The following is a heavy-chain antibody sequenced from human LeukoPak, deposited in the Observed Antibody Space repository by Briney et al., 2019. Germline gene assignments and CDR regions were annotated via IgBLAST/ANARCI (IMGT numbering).Heavy chain of an antibody. D-gene: IGHD6-13*01. CDR2: INPSGGST. J-gene: IGHJ4*02. V-gene: IGHV1-46*01. Sequence: ASVKVSCKASGYTFTSYGISWVRQAPGQGLEIMGIINPSGGSTTYAQKFQGRVTITRDTSTSTVYMELSSLRSEDTAVYYCAKLAAAGTAHYYFDYWGQGTLVTVSS. CDR3: AKLAAAGTAHYYFDY. CDR1: GYTFTSYG.